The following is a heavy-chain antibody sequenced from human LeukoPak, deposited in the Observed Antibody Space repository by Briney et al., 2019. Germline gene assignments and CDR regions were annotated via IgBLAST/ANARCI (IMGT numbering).Heavy chain of an antibody. D-gene: IGHD5/OR15-5a*01. V-gene: IGHV5-51*01. CDR2: MHPGESEI. CDR3: AKTIASLGSGARYFDP. Sequence: GESLKISCKASGYSFTNYWIAWVRQKPGKGLEWMGIMHPGESEINYSPSFEGQVTISADTSISTAYLEWYSLKASDSTIYYCAKTIASLGSGARYFDPWGQGTMITVSS. J-gene: IGHJ5*02. CDR1: GYSFTNYW.